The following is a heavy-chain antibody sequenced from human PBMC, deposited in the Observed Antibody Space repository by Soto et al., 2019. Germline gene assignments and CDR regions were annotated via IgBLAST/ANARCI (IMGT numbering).Heavy chain of an antibody. CDR2: IYWDDDK. D-gene: IGHD3-3*01. CDR1: GFSLTTSGVG. Sequence: QITLNESGPTQVKPRQTLTLTCTFSGFSLTTSGVGVGWIRQSPGKAPEWLALIYWDDDKRYSPSLKSRLTITKHTSKTQVVLAMADLDPADTATYYCAHRVLRTVFGLVTTTAIYFDFWGQGTPVAVSS. J-gene: IGHJ4*02. CDR3: AHRVLRTVFGLVTTTAIYFDF. V-gene: IGHV2-5*02.